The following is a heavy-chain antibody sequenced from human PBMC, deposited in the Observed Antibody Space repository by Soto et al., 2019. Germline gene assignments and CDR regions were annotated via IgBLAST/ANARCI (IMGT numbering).Heavy chain of an antibody. V-gene: IGHV4-39*07. J-gene: IGHJ1*01. CDR2: VYNNGQT. Sequence: SETLSLTCTVAGGSMTRSGYYWGWIRQPPGNELQYIGSVYNNGQTKYNPSLKNRVTISVDKSNNQFSLDLKSVTAADTAVYYCATLPPRIVVTVLPMPSWGQGTLVTVSS. D-gene: IGHD2-15*01. CDR1: GGSMTRSGYY. CDR3: ATLPPRIVVTVLPMPS.